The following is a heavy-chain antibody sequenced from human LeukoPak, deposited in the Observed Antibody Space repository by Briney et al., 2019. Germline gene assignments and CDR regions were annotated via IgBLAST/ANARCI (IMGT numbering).Heavy chain of an antibody. D-gene: IGHD3-22*01. CDR3: ARSLARADSSD. Sequence: PSETLSPTCTVSGGSISSGDYYWSWIRQPPGKGLEWIGYIYYSGSTYYNPSLKSRVTISVDTSKNQFSLKLSSVTAADTAVYYCARSLARADSSDWGQGTLVTVSS. CDR2: IYYSGST. J-gene: IGHJ4*02. CDR1: GGSISSGDYY. V-gene: IGHV4-30-4*01.